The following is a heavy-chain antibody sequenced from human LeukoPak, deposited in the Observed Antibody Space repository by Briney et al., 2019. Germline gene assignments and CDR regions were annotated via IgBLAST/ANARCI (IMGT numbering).Heavy chain of an antibody. CDR3: ARRRKDLNWFDP. J-gene: IGHJ5*02. CDR2: IYYSGNT. Sequence: SETLSLTCTVSGGSVSSDSYYWSWIRQPPGKELEYIGYIYYSGNTNYNPSLKSRVTISIDTSKNQFSLNLNSVTAADTAVYYCARRRKDLNWFDPWGQGTLVTVSS. CDR1: GGSVSSDSYY. V-gene: IGHV4-61*01.